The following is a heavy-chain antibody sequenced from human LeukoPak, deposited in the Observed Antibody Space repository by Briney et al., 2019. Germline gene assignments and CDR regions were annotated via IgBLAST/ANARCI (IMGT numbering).Heavy chain of an antibody. Sequence: ASVKVSCKASGYTFTGFYMHWVRQAPGQGLEWMGWINPNSGATNYAQKFQGRVTMTRDTSINTAYVELSSLRSDDTAVFYCARAHLIAAPGYNWFDPWGQGTLVTVSS. D-gene: IGHD6-13*01. V-gene: IGHV1-2*02. CDR1: GYTFTGFY. CDR3: ARAHLIAAPGYNWFDP. J-gene: IGHJ5*02. CDR2: INPNSGAT.